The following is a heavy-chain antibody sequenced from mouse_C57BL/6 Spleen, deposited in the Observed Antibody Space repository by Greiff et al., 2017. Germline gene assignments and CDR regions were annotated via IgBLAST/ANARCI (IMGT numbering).Heavy chain of an antibody. CDR1: GYSITSGYY. V-gene: IGHV3-6*01. CDR2: ISYDGSN. CDR3: ARDPQNWYFDV. Sequence: EVKLVESGPGLVKPSQSLSLTCSVTGYSITSGYYWNWIRQFPGNKLEWMGYISYDGSNNYNPSLKNRISITRDTSKNQFFLKLNSVTTEDTATYYCARDPQNWYFDVWGTGTTVTVSS. J-gene: IGHJ1*03.